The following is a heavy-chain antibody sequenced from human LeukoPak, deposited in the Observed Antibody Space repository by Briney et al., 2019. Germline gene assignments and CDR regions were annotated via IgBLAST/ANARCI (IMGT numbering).Heavy chain of an antibody. V-gene: IGHV3-11*01. CDR2: ISSSGSTI. J-gene: IGHJ4*02. CDR3: ARTVVVTAIQHFDY. Sequence: GGSLRLSCAASGFTFSDYYMSWIRQAPGKGLEWVSYISSSGSTIYYADSVKGRFTISRDNAKNSLYLQMNSLRAEDTAVYYCARTVVVTAIQHFDYWGQGTLVTVSS. CDR1: GFTFSDYY. D-gene: IGHD2-21*02.